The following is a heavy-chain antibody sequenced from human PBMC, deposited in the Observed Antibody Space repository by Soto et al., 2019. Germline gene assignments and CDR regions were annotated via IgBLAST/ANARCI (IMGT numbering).Heavy chain of an antibody. V-gene: IGHV1-18*01. CDR1: GYTFTSYG. J-gene: IGHJ5*02. D-gene: IGHD2-15*01. Sequence: QVQLVQSGAEVKKPGASVKVSCKASGYTFTSYGISWVRQAPGQGLEWMGWISAYNGNTNYAQKLQGRVTMTTDTSTSTAYMELRSLRSDDTAVYCCARDLPGYCSGGSCYSVSGWFDPWGQGTLVTVSS. CDR3: ARDLPGYCSGGSCYSVSGWFDP. CDR2: ISAYNGNT.